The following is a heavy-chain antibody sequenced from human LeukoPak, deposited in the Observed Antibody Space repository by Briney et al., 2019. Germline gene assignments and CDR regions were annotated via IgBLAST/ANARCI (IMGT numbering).Heavy chain of an antibody. CDR3: ARHSEFYHGLTLDS. CDR2: ISGGGGST. Sequence: GGSLRLSCAASGFTFSSHDMTWVRQAPGRGLEWVSSISGGGGSTYYADSAKGRFTISRDNSKNTLYLQLNSLRAEDTAEYYCARHSEFYHGLTLDSWGQGTLVTVSS. V-gene: IGHV3-23*01. J-gene: IGHJ4*02. D-gene: IGHD3-10*01. CDR1: GFTFSSHD.